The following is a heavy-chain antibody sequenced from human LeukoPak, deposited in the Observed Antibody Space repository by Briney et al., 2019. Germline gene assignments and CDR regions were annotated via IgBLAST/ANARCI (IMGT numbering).Heavy chain of an antibody. Sequence: SETLSLTCTVSGGSISSSSYYWGWTRQPPGKGLEWIGSIYYSGSTYYNPSLKSRVTISVDTSKNQFSLKLSSVTAADTAVYYCARGSKIVLFDYWGQGTLVTVSS. D-gene: IGHD3-22*01. CDR3: ARGSKIVLFDY. V-gene: IGHV4-39*07. CDR1: GGSISSSSYY. CDR2: IYYSGST. J-gene: IGHJ4*02.